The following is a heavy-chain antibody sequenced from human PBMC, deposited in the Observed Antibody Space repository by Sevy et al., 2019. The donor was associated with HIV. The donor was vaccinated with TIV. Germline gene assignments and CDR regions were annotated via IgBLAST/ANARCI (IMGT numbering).Heavy chain of an antibody. CDR3: TRGYYYDSSGYSDY. CDR1: GFTFGDYA. J-gene: IGHJ4*02. V-gene: IGHV3-49*03. Sequence: GGSLRLSCTGSGFTFGDYAMSWFRQAPGMGLEWLGFIRSKDYGGATEYAASGKGRFTISRDDSKSIADLQMNSLKTEDTAVYYCTRGYYYDSSGYSDYWGQGTLVTVSS. D-gene: IGHD3-22*01. CDR2: IRSKDYGGAT.